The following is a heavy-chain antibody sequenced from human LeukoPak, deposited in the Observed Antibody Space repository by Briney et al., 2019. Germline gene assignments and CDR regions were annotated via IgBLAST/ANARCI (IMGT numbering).Heavy chain of an antibody. CDR2: ISYDGSNK. CDR3: AKDRSAFTAQYYFDY. V-gene: IGHV3-30*18. CDR1: GFTFSSYG. J-gene: IGHJ4*02. Sequence: GGSLRLSCAASGFTFSSYGMHWVRQAPGKGLEWVAVISYDGSNKYYADPVKGRFTISRDNSKNTLYLQMNSLRAEDTAVYYCAKDRSAFTAQYYFDYWGQGTLVTVSS. D-gene: IGHD6-19*01.